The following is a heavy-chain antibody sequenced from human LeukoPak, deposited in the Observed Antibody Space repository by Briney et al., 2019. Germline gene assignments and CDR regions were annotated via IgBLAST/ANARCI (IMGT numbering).Heavy chain of an antibody. J-gene: IGHJ6*02. CDR3: ARGRIAKIVVVHSFHYGMDV. CDR2: INDYTGNT. Sequence: SETLSLTCDVFGGSFTDYFWTWIRQSPGKGLEWIGEINDYTGNTNYNPSLNSRVSISLEKSKNQFSLELRSVTAVDTAVYYCARGRIAKIVVVHSFHYGMDVWGQGTTVAVSS. CDR1: GGSFTDYF. V-gene: IGHV4-34*01. D-gene: IGHD3-22*01.